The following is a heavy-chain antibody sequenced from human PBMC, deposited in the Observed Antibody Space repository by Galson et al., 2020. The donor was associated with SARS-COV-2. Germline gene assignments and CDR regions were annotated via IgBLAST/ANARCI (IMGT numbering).Heavy chain of an antibody. CDR3: VRESSSAEGLDV. V-gene: IGHV4-31*03. Sequence: SETLSLTCRVSGGSISSGGYFWTWIRQVPGKGLEWIGNIHPNGNTYYNPSLRSRPSISLDKSENYFSLKMTSASVADTAVYYCVRESSSAEGLDVWGQGTTVTVSS. CDR1: GGSISSGGYF. D-gene: IGHD2-15*01. CDR2: IHPNGNT. J-gene: IGHJ6*02.